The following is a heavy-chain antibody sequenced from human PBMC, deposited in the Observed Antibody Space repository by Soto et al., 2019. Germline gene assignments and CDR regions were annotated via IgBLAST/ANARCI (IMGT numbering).Heavy chain of an antibody. V-gene: IGHV3-66*01. CDR2: IYSGGAT. D-gene: IGHD1-1*01. CDR1: GFTVSNNY. Sequence: EVQLVESGGGLVQPGGSLRLSCEASGFTVSNNYRRWVGQAPGKGLEWVSLIYSGGATYYADSVKGRFTISRDNSKNTLYLQMNSLRAEDTAVYYCARDGTYNWVGGQGILVTVSS. CDR3: ARDGTYNWV. J-gene: IGHJ4*02.